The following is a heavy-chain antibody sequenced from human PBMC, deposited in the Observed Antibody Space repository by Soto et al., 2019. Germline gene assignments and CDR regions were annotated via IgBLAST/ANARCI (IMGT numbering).Heavy chain of an antibody. Sequence: EVQLAESGGGLVKPGGSLRLSCAASGFSISSAWMNWVRQAPGKGLEWVGRIKTKTQGETTDYPAPVKGRFTISRDDSTNTFYLQMNSLKMEDTAVYYCTTGSVEGYWGQGTLVTVSS. CDR1: GFSISSAW. D-gene: IGHD3-3*01. V-gene: IGHV3-15*07. CDR3: TTGSVEGY. J-gene: IGHJ4*02. CDR2: IKTKTQGETT.